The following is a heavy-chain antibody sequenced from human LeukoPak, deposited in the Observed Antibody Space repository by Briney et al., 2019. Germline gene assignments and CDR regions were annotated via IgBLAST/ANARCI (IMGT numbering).Heavy chain of an antibody. V-gene: IGHV3-30*02. CDR1: GFTFSNYW. CDR2: IRYDGSNK. D-gene: IGHD3-10*01. CDR3: AKDLSLYYYGSGSSSPNDY. Sequence: GGSLRLSCAASGFTFSNYWMSWVRQAPGKGLEWVAFIRYDGSNKYYADSVKGRFTISRDNSKNTLYLQMNSLRAEDTAVYYCAKDLSLYYYGSGSSSPNDYWGQGTLVTVSS. J-gene: IGHJ4*02.